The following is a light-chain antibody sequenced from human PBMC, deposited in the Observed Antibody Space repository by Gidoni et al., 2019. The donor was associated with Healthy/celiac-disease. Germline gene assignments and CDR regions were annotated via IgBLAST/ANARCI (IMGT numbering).Light chain of an antibody. J-gene: IGLJ2*01. CDR2: EVS. V-gene: IGLV2-14*01. CDR3: SSYTSSSTYVV. Sequence: QSALTQPASVSGSPGQSLTISCTGTSSDVGGYNYVSWYHKHPGKAPKLMIDEVSNRPSGVSNRFSGSKSGNTASLTISGLQAEDEADYYCSSYTSSSTYVVFGGGTKLTVL. CDR1: SSDVGGYNY.